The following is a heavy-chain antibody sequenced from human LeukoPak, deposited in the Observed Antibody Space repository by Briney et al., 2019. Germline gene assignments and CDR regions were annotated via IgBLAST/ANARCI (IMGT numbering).Heavy chain of an antibody. D-gene: IGHD5-18*01. CDR2: INHSGST. J-gene: IGHJ4*02. V-gene: IGHV4-34*01. CDR1: GGSFSGYY. Sequence: PSETLSLTCAVYGGSFSGYYWSWIRQPPGKGLEWIGEINHSGSTNYNPSLKSRVTISVDTSKNQFSLKLSSVTAADTAVYYCARFRYTYGSHVFDYWGQGTLVTVSS. CDR3: ARFRYTYGSHVFDY.